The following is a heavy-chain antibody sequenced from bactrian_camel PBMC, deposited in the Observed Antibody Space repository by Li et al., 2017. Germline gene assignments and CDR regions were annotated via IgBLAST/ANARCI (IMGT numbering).Heavy chain of an antibody. D-gene: IGHD6*01. CDR1: AHAYSSYC. J-gene: IGHJ4*01. CDR2: IWTGGGTT. V-gene: IGHV3-3*01. CDR3: AADIATKDGGVWYGDYTN. Sequence: HVQLVESGGGSVQAGGSLRLSCAASAHAYSSYCLGWFRQAPGKEREGVAAIWTGGGTTYYADSVKGRFTISQDNSKNTLYLQMNSLKPEDTGMYYCAADIATKDGGVWYGDYTNWGQGTQVTVS.